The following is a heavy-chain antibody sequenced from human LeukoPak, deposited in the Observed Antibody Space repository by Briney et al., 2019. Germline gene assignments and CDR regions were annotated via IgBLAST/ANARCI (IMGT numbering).Heavy chain of an antibody. CDR2: IIPIFGSA. D-gene: IGHD2-21*02. CDR1: GYTFTSYD. V-gene: IGHV1-69*13. CDR3: ARAYMTATRHFDY. Sequence: SVKVSCKASGYTFTSYDINWVRQAPGQGLEWMGGIIPIFGSANYAQKFQGRVTITADESTSTAYMELSSLRSEDTAMYYCARAYMTATRHFDYWGQGTLVTVSS. J-gene: IGHJ4*02.